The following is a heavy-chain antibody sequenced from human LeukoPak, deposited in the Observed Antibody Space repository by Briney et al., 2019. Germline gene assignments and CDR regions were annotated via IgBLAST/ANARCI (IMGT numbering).Heavy chain of an antibody. V-gene: IGHV4-30-2*01. CDR3: ARGFNRMFSSSRVDYYYYGMDV. CDR2: IYHSGST. Sequence: SQTLSVTCAVSGGSISSGGYSWSWIRQPPGKGLEWIGYIYHSGSTYYNPSLKSRVTISVDRSKNQFSLKLSSVTAADTAVYYCARGFNRMFSSSRVDYYYYGMDVWGQGTTVTVSS. D-gene: IGHD6-13*01. CDR1: GGSISSGGYS. J-gene: IGHJ6*02.